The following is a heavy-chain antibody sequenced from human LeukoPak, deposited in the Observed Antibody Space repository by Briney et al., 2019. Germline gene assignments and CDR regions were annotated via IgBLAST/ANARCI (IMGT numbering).Heavy chain of an antibody. CDR2: ISAYNGNT. D-gene: IGHD3-22*01. Sequence: ASVKVSCKASGYTFTSYGISWVRQAPGQGLEWMGWISAYNGNTNYAQKLQGRVTMTTDTSTSTAYMELRSLRSDDTAVYYCAREYYYDSSGYFDYWGQGTLVTVSS. CDR1: GYTFTSYG. V-gene: IGHV1-18*01. CDR3: AREYYYDSSGYFDY. J-gene: IGHJ4*02.